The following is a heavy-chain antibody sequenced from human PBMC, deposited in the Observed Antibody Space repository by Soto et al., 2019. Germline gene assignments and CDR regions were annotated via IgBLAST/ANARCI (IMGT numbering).Heavy chain of an antibody. CDR2: IYSSGST. CDR3: ARDGARSGSPPFDY. D-gene: IGHD3-10*01. CDR1: CGSISNYY. Sequence: ETLSLTCTVSCGSISNYYWSWIRQPAGKGLEWIGRIYSSGSTTYSPSLKSRVTMSVDTSKNQFSLKVSSVTAADTALYYCARDGARSGSPPFDYWGQGTLVPVS. V-gene: IGHV4-4*07. J-gene: IGHJ4*02.